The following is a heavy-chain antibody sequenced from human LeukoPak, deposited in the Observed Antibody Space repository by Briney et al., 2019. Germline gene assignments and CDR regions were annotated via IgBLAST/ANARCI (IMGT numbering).Heavy chain of an antibody. V-gene: IGHV4-39*07. CDR2: IYYSGST. D-gene: IGHD3-22*01. CDR1: GGSISSSSYY. Sequence: SETLSLTCTVSGGSISSSSYYWGWIRQPPGKGLEWIGSIYYSGSTYYNPSLKSRVTISVDKSKNQFSLKLSSVTAADTAVYYCARDHPGVITKGGGAFDIWGQGTMVTVSS. CDR3: ARDHPGVITKGGGAFDI. J-gene: IGHJ3*02.